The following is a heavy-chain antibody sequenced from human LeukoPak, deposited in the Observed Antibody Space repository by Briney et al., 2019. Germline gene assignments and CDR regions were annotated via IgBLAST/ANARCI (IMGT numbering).Heavy chain of an antibody. CDR1: GFTFSSYG. CDR2: MSYDGSNR. CDR3: AKGYSSTYDSPTTIDY. Sequence: GGPLRLPCAASGFTFSSYGMHWVRQAPGKGLEWVAVMSYDGSNRYYADSVKGRFTISRDNSKNTLYLLMNSLRAEDTAVYYCAKGYSSTYDSPTTIDYWGQGTLVTVSS. D-gene: IGHD3-22*01. V-gene: IGHV3-30*18. J-gene: IGHJ4*02.